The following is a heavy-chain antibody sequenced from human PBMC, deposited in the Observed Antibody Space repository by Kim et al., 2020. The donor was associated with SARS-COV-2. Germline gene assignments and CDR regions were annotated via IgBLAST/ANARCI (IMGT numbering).Heavy chain of an antibody. CDR1: GFSFGSFG. J-gene: IGHJ4*02. V-gene: IGHV3-NL1*01. CDR3: ARDTSLDY. CDR2: MKRDGNST. Sequence: GGSLRLSCVASGFSFGSFGMHWVRQAPGKGLEWVSVMKRDGNSTYYADSVKGRFTVSRDNSRNTLYLQMNSLRADDTAVYYCARDTSLDYWVSGTLGAVS.